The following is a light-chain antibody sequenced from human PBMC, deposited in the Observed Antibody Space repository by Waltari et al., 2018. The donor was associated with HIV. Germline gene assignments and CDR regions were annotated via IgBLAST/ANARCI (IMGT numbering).Light chain of an antibody. CDR2: EVR. Sequence: QSALTQPASVSGSPGQSISISCTGTSDDIGGSKYVSWYQQHPGKVPKLILFEVRTRPSGVSNRFSVSKSDNTASLSISGLQAEDEAAYYCSSYTNTNTLIFGGGTRLTVL. CDR1: SDDIGGSKY. V-gene: IGLV2-14*01. J-gene: IGLJ2*01. CDR3: SSYTNTNTLI.